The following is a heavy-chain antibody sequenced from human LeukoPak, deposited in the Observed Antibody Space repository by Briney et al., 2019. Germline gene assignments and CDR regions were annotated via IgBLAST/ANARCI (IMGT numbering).Heavy chain of an antibody. D-gene: IGHD2-8*02. CDR2: IKSKTDGGTT. V-gene: IGHV3-15*01. J-gene: IGHJ6*02. Sequence: AGGSLRLSCAASGFTFSNAWMSWVRQAPGKGLKWVGRIKSKTDGGTTDYAAPVKGRFTISRDDSKNTLYLQMNSLKTEDTAVYYCTTGVATRYWYYGMDVWGQGTTVTVSS. CDR3: TTGVATRYWYYGMDV. CDR1: GFTFSNAW.